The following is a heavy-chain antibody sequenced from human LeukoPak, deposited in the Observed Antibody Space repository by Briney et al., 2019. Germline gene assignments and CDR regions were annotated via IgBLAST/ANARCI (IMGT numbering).Heavy chain of an antibody. V-gene: IGHV3-30*18. CDR3: AKGSGQWLVLSYFDY. Sequence: GRSLRLSCVTSGFTFSHYGMHWVRQLPGKGLEWVAAISFDAEGDYHVDSVKGRFTISRDNSKNTLYLQMNSLRVEDTAVYYCAKGSGQWLVLSYFDYWGQGTLVTVSS. J-gene: IGHJ4*02. D-gene: IGHD6-19*01. CDR1: GFTFSHYG. CDR2: ISFDAEGD.